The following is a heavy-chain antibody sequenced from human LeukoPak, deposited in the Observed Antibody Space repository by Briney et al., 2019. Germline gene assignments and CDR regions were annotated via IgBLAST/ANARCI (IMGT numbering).Heavy chain of an antibody. CDR3: ARDIGARPLDY. J-gene: IGHJ4*02. V-gene: IGHV3-21*01. Sequence: GGSLRLYGAASGFTFSSYSMNWVRQAPGKGLEWVSSISSSSSYIYYADSVKGRFTISRDNAKNSLYLQMNSLRAEDTAVYYCARDIGARPLDYWGQGTLVTVSS. D-gene: IGHD6-6*01. CDR2: ISSSSSYI. CDR1: GFTFSSYS.